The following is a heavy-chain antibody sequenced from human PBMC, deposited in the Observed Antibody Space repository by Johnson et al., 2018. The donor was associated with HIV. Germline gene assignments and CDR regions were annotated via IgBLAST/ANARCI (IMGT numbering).Heavy chain of an antibody. J-gene: IGHJ3*02. Sequence: VQLVESGGGVVQTGRSLRLSCAASGVTFSSYGMHWVRQAPGKGLEWVAVIWYDGSNKYYADSVKGRFTISRDNSKNTLYLQMNSLKTEDTALYYCTTDSGWVPLEAFDIWGQGTMVTVSS. D-gene: IGHD6-19*01. CDR3: TTDSGWVPLEAFDI. CDR1: GVTFSSYG. CDR2: IWYDGSNK. V-gene: IGHV3-33*08.